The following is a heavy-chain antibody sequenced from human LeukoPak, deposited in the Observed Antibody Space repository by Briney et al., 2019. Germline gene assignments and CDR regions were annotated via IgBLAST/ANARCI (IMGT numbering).Heavy chain of an antibody. CDR3: ARSRTWYYYDSSGYFPDY. D-gene: IGHD3-22*01. V-gene: IGHV4-39*01. J-gene: IGHJ4*02. Sequence: SETLSLTCTVSGGSISSSSYYWGWIRQPPGKGLEWIGSIYYSGSTYYNPSLKSRVTISVDTSKNQFSLKLSSATAADTAVYYCARSRTWYYYDSSGYFPDYWGQGTLVTVSS. CDR1: GGSISSSSYY. CDR2: IYYSGST.